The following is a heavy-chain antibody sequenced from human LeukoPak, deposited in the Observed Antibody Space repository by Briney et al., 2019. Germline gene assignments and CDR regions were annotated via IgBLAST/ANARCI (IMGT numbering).Heavy chain of an antibody. CDR2: INPNSGGT. J-gene: IGHJ6*03. Sequence: ASVKVSCKASGYTFTGYYMHWVRQAPGQGLEWMGWINPNSGGTNYAQKFQGRVTMTRDTSISTAYMELSRLRSDDTAVYYCARGTTRYFDWLPRRYYYYMDVWGKGTTVTVSS. D-gene: IGHD3-9*01. CDR1: GYTFTGYY. V-gene: IGHV1-2*02. CDR3: ARGTTRYFDWLPRRYYYYMDV.